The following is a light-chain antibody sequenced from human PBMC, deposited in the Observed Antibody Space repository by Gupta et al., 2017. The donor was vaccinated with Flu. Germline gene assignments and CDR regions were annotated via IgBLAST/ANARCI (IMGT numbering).Light chain of an antibody. CDR1: QSVSSS. CDR2: AAS. V-gene: IGKV3-11*01. Sequence: EIVLTQSPATLSLSPGERATLSCRASQSVSSSLAWYQQKPGQAPRLLIYAASNRATGIPARFSGSGSGTDFTLTISSREPEDFAIYYCQQRSNWPSLTFGGGTKVEI. J-gene: IGKJ4*01. CDR3: QQRSNWPSLT.